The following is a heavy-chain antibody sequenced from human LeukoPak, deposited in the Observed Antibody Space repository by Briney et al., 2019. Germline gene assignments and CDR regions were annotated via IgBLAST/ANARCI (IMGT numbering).Heavy chain of an antibody. CDR3: ARLLDNDSSGHPDTFDM. CDR2: IYYTGST. D-gene: IGHD3-22*01. J-gene: IGHJ3*02. V-gene: IGHV4-59*11. CDR1: GGSISSHY. Sequence: PSETLSLTCTVSGGSISSHYWTWIRQPPGKGLERIGYIYYTGSTRYNPSLQSRLTISLDTSENTFSLKLTSVTAADTAVYYCARLLDNDSSGHPDTFDMWGQGTVVTVSS.